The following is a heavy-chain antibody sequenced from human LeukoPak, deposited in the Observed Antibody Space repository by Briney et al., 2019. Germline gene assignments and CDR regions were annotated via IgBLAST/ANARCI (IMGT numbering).Heavy chain of an antibody. V-gene: IGHV3-9*02. J-gene: IGHJ4*02. CDR3: ARATPLRSIFGVATPFDY. Sequence: PGGSLRLSCAASGFTSDDYAMHWVRQAPGKGLEWVSGISWNSGSIGYADSVKGRFTISRDNAKNSLYLQMNSLRAEDTALYYCARATPLRSIFGVATPFDYWGQGTLVTVSS. CDR1: GFTSDDYA. D-gene: IGHD3-3*01. CDR2: ISWNSGSI.